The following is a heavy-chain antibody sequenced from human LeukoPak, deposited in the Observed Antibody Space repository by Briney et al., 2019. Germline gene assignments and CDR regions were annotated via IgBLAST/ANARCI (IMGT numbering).Heavy chain of an antibody. J-gene: IGHJ6*02. CDR3: ARDPERHPYYYYGMDV. CDR1: GYTFTGYY. V-gene: IGHV1-18*04. Sequence: ASVKVSCKASGYTFTGYYMHWVRQAPGQGLEWMGWISAYNGNTNYAQKLQGRVTMTTDTSTSTAYMELRSLRSDDTAVYYCARDPERHPYYYYGMDVWGQGTTVTVSS. CDR2: ISAYNGNT. D-gene: IGHD1-1*01.